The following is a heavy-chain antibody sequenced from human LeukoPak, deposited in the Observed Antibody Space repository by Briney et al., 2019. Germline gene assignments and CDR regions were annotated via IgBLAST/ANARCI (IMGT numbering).Heavy chain of an antibody. CDR1: GGSISSYY. CDR2: IYSSGST. V-gene: IGHV4-4*07. D-gene: IGHD6-19*01. Sequence: SETLSLTCTVSGGSISSYYWTWIRQPAGKGLEWIGRIYSSGSTSYKSSLKSRVTMSVDKSKNQVSLKVNSVTAADTAVYYCARGDSRGRRADYWGQGTLVTVSS. J-gene: IGHJ4*02. CDR3: ARGDSRGRRADY.